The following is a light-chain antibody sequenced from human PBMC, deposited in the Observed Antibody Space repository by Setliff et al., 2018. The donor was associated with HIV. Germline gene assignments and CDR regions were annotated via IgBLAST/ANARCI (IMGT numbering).Light chain of an antibody. CDR3: AAWDDSLNGWV. Sequence: QSVLTQPPSASGTPGQRVTISCSGSNSNIASNTVNWYQQFPRTAPKVLIYGSNQRPSGVPDRLSGSKSGTSASLAISGLQSEDEADYYCAAWDDSLNGWVFGGGTQLTVL. CDR1: NSNIASNT. J-gene: IGLJ3*02. CDR2: GSN. V-gene: IGLV1-44*01.